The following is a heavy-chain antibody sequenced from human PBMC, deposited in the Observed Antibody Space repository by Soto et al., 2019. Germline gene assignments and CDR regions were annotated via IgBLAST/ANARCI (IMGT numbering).Heavy chain of an antibody. CDR2: IYESGST. CDR3: ARAHYGDYGYGMDV. V-gene: IGHV4-30-2*01. J-gene: IGHJ6*02. Sequence: SETLSLTCAVSGGSISSGGYSWSWIRQPPGKGLEWIGYIYESGSTYYNPSLKGRVTISVDRSKNQFSLKLSSVTAADTAVYYCARAHYGDYGYGMDVWGQGTTVT. D-gene: IGHD4-17*01. CDR1: GGSISSGGYS.